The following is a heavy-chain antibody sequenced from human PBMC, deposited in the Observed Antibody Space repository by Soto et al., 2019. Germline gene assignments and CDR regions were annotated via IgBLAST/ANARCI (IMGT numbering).Heavy chain of an antibody. CDR3: ARDWLHDSSGAIDM. CDR1: GFTFSGHG. V-gene: IGHV3-33*01. CDR2: IWYDGGNT. Sequence: PGESLKISCAASGFTFSGHGMHWVRQAPGKGLEWVAVIWYDGGNTYYGDSVKGRFTISRDNSRNTLYLEMNSLRAEDTAVYYCARDWLHDSSGAIDMWGQGTIVTVSS. J-gene: IGHJ3*02. D-gene: IGHD3-22*01.